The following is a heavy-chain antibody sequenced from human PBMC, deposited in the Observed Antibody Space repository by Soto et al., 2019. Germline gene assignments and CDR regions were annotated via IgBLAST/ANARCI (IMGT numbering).Heavy chain of an antibody. J-gene: IGHJ3*02. CDR3: ARGRYYYYFWSGYNCDAFDI. V-gene: IGHV4-34*01. Sequence: SETLSLTRAVYGGSFSGNYWGWIRPPPGKGVGWIGEINQSGSTNYNPSLKSRVTISVDTSKNQFSLKLSSVTASDTAVYYCARGRYYYYFWSGYNCDAFDIWGQGTMVTVSS. CDR1: GGSFSGNY. CDR2: INQSGST. D-gene: IGHD3-3*01.